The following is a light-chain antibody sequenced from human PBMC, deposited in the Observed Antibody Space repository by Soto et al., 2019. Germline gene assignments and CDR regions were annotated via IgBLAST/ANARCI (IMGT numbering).Light chain of an antibody. CDR2: SNT. V-gene: IGLV1-44*01. J-gene: IGLJ2*01. Sequence: QSVLTQPPSASGTPGQRVTISCSGSTSNIGFNTVSWYQQLPGTAPKLLIYSNTQRPSGVPDRFSGYKSGNSASLAISGLRSEDEADYYCAAWDDALGGLVVFGGGTKVTVL. CDR1: TSNIGFNT. CDR3: AAWDDALGGLVV.